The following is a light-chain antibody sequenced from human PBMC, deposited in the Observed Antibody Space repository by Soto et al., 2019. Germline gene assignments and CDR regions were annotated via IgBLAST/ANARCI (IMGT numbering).Light chain of an antibody. CDR1: QSVSNN. J-gene: IGKJ1*01. CDR2: GAS. CDR3: QYYNNYCWT. V-gene: IGKV3D-15*01. Sequence: EIVMTQSPATLSVSPGERATLSCRASQSVSNNLAWYQQKPGQAPRLLIYGASTRATGIPARFSGSGSGTEFTLTISSLQSEDFAVYYCQYYNNYCWTFGQGTKVEIK.